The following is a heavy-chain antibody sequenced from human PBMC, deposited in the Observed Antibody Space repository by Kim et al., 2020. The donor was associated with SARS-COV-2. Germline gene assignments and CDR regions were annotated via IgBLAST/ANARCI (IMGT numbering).Heavy chain of an antibody. Sequence: GGSLRLSCAASGFTFSSYWMSWVRQAPGKGLEWVANIKQDGSEKYYVDSVKGRFTISRDNAKNSLYLQMNSLRAEDTAVYYCARDSREGDYYYYGMDVWGQGTSVTVSS. J-gene: IGHJ6*02. V-gene: IGHV3-7*03. CDR2: IKQDGSEK. CDR3: ARDSREGDYYYYGMDV. CDR1: GFTFSSYW.